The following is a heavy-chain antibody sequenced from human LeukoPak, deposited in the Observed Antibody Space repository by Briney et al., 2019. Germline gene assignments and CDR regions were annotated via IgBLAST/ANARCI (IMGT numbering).Heavy chain of an antibody. CDR2: IYPRDGST. J-gene: IGHJ6*02. CDR3: ARKDWVTPHTVTKKIAYYGMDV. CDR1: GYTFTSNY. Sequence: APVKVSCKASGYTFTSNYIHWVRQAPGQGLEWMGLIYPRDGSTSYAQKFQGRVTVTRDTSTSTVHMELSGLRSEDTAVYYCARKDWVTPHTVTKKIAYYGMDVWGQGTTVTVSS. V-gene: IGHV1-46*01. D-gene: IGHD4-11*01.